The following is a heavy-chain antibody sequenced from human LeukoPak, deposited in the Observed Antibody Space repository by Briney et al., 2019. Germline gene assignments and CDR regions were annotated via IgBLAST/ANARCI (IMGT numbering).Heavy chain of an antibody. D-gene: IGHD3-10*02. V-gene: IGHV3-23*01. CDR3: AELGITMIGGV. J-gene: IGHJ6*04. CDR1: GFTFSSYA. Sequence: GGSLRLSCAASGFTFSSYAMSWVRQAPGKGLEWVSAISGSGGSTYYADSVKGRFTISRDNAKNSVYLQMNSLRAEDTAVYYCAELGITMIGGVWGKGTTVTISS. CDR2: ISGSGGST.